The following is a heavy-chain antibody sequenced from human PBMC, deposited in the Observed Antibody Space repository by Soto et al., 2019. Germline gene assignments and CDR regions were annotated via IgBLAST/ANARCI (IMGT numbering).Heavy chain of an antibody. V-gene: IGHV4-59*08. CDR1: GGSFSGYY. J-gene: IGHJ5*02. CDR3: ARHVGYYSQGEWFDP. Sequence: SEALSLTCAVHGGSFSGYYWDWIRQPPGKGLEWIGYIYYSGSTKYNPSLKSRVTISVDTSKNQFSLKLSSVTAADTAVYYCARHVGYYSQGEWFDPWGQGTLVTVSS. D-gene: IGHD2-15*01. CDR2: IYYSGST.